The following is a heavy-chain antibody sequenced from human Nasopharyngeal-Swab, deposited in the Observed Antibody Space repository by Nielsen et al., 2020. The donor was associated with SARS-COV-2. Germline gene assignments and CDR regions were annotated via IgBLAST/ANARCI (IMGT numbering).Heavy chain of an antibody. J-gene: IGHJ4*02. CDR1: GGSISSGGNY. CDR2: IYYSGST. CDR3: ARVSSSTSFRTPYYFDY. Sequence: SETLSLTCTVSGGSISSGGNYWSWIRQHPGKGLEWIGYIYYSGSTYYNPSLKSRVTISVDTSKNQFSLKLSSVTAADTAVYYRARVSSSTSFRTPYYFDYWGQGTLVTVSS. D-gene: IGHD2-2*01. V-gene: IGHV4-31*03.